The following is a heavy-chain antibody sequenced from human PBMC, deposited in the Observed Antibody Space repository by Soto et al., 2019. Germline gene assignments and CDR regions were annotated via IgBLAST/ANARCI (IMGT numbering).Heavy chain of an antibody. V-gene: IGHV4-31*03. J-gene: IGHJ5*02. CDR3: ARVGGINGFDP. CDR2: IYYSGST. CDR1: GGSISSGGYC. D-gene: IGHD6-13*01. Sequence: QVQLQESGPGLVKPSQTLSLTCTVSGGSISSGGYCWSWIRQHPGKGLEWIGYIYYSGSTYYNPSLKSRVTISVDTSKNQFALKLSSVTAADTAVYYCARVGGINGFDPGGQGTLVTVSS.